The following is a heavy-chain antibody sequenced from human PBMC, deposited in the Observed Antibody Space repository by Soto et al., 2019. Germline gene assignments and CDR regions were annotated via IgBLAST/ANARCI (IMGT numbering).Heavy chain of an antibody. D-gene: IGHD2-15*01. Sequence: GGSLRLSCAASGFTFSSYAMHWVRQAPGKGLEWVAVISYDGSNKYYADSVKGRFTISRDNSKNTLYLQMNSLRAEDTAVYYCARVRGKPPVAYYYYYGMDVWGQGTTVTVSS. CDR3: ARVRGKPPVAYYYYYGMDV. V-gene: IGHV3-30*04. CDR2: ISYDGSNK. CDR1: GFTFSSYA. J-gene: IGHJ6*02.